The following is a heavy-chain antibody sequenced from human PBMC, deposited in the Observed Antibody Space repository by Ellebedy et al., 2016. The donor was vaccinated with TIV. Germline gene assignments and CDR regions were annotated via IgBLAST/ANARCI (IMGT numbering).Heavy chain of an antibody. CDR2: INPNSGGT. D-gene: IGHD1-26*01. Sequence: AASVKVSCKASGYTFTGYYMHWVRQAPGQGLEWMGWINPNSGGTNYAQKFQGRVTMTRDTSISTAYLELSRLRSDDTAVYYCARVAEVGAVRKYHYYYGMDVWGQGTTVTVSS. J-gene: IGHJ6*02. CDR3: ARVAEVGAVRKYHYYYGMDV. CDR1: GYTFTGYY. V-gene: IGHV1-2*02.